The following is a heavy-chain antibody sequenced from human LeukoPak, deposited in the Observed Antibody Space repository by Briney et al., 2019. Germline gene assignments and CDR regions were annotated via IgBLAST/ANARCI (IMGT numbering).Heavy chain of an antibody. CDR2: ISNSGST. V-gene: IGHV4-59*11. CDR1: GGAITSHY. D-gene: IGHD2-15*01. CDR3: GRDALVGYFSYYYMDV. Sequence: SEALSLTCTVSGGAITSHYWTWIRQSPVKGLEWIGDISNSGSTSYNPSLKSRVTISIDTSKNQFSLKLSSVTAADTAVYYCGRDALVGYFSYYYMDVWGKGTTVTVSS. J-gene: IGHJ6*03.